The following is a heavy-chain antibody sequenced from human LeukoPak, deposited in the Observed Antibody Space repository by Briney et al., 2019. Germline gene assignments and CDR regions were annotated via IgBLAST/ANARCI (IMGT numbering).Heavy chain of an antibody. CDR1: GNTFTNYY. Sequence: ASVKVSCKASGNTFTNYYMHWVRQAPGQGREWMGIINPSGGSTSYAQKFQGRVTMTWDTSTSTVYMELSSLTSEDTAVFYCAREGPSTYHFDYWGQGTLVTVSS. J-gene: IGHJ4*02. CDR2: INPSGGST. CDR3: AREGPSTYHFDY. V-gene: IGHV1-46*01.